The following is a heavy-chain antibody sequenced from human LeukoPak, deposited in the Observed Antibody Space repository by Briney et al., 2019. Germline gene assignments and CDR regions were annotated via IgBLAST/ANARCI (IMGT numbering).Heavy chain of an antibody. D-gene: IGHD6-13*01. CDR1: GYSFTSYW. J-gene: IGHJ6*02. CDR2: IYPGDSDT. CDR3: ARSSSSAGRYYYYYYGMGV. V-gene: IGHV5-51*01. Sequence: GESLKISCKGSGYSFTSYWIGWVRQMPGKGLEWMGIIYPGDSDTRYSPSFQGQVTISADKSISTAYLQWSSLKASDTAMYYCARSSSSAGRYYYYYYGMGVWGQGTTVTVSS.